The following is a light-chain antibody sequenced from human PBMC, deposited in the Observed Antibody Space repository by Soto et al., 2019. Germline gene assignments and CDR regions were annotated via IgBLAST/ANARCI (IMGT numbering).Light chain of an antibody. CDR1: SSDVGGYNY. J-gene: IGLJ3*02. CDR2: EVT. V-gene: IGLV2-14*01. Sequence: QSALTQPASVSGSPGQSITISCTGTSSDVGGYNYVSWYQQHPGKAPKLMIYEVTNRPSGVSDRFSGSKSVNTASLTISGLQAEDEADYYCSSYTSYNAWVFGGGTKLTVL. CDR3: SSYTSYNAWV.